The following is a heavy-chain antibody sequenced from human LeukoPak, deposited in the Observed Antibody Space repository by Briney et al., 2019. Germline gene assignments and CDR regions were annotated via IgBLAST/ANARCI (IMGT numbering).Heavy chain of an antibody. J-gene: IGHJ6*02. CDR2: INSDGSST. Sequence: SGGSLRLSCAASGFTFSSYWMHWVRQAPGKGLVWVSRINSDGSSTSYADSVKGRFTISRDNAKNTLYLQMNSLRAEDTAVYYCARDHLEWSPPAGDYYGMDVWGQGTTVTVSS. CDR1: GFTFSSYW. V-gene: IGHV3-74*01. CDR3: ARDHLEWSPPAGDYYGMDV. D-gene: IGHD3-3*01.